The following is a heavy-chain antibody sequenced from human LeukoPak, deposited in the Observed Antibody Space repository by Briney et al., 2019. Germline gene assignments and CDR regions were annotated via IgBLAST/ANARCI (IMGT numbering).Heavy chain of an antibody. CDR2: INPNSGAT. D-gene: IGHD3-16*02. J-gene: IGHJ5*02. CDR1: GYTFTDYY. V-gene: IGHV1-2*02. Sequence: ASVKVSCKASGYTFTDYYVHWVRQVPGQGLQWLGWINPNSGATNYAQKFQGRVTVARDTSIDTAYMDLSRLTSDDTAVYFCARGGIVMGDYDWFDPWGQGTLVTVSS. CDR3: ARGGIVMGDYDWFDP.